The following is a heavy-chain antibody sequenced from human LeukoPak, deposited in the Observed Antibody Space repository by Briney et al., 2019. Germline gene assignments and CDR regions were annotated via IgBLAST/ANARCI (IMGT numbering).Heavy chain of an antibody. J-gene: IGHJ4*02. V-gene: IGHV3-33*03. CDR3: AKDVTTGTLALDY. D-gene: IGHD1-1*01. CDR1: GFTFSSWG. CDR2: IWYDGSYK. Sequence: GGSLRLSCATSGFTFSSWGMHWVRQAPGKGLEWVAVIWYDGSYKYYAESVKGRFTISRDNSKNTLYLQMNSLRAEDTAVYYCAKDVTTGTLALDYWGQGILVTVSS.